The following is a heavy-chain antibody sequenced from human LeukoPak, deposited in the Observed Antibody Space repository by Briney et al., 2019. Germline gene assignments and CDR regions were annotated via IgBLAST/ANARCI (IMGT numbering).Heavy chain of an antibody. V-gene: IGHV3-30-3*01. CDR1: EFTFSNYA. CDR2: ISYDGNTI. Sequence: PGGSLRLSCAASEFTFSNYALHWVRQAPGKGLQWVAVISYDGNTIHYADSVKGRFIISRDTSKNTLYLQMNSLRAEDTAVYCCARAGVLQKFDYWGQGPLLTVSS. CDR3: ARAGVLQKFDY. D-gene: IGHD3-16*01. J-gene: IGHJ4*02.